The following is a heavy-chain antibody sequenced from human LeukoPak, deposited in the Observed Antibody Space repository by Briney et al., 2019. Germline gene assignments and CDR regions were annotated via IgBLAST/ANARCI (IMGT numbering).Heavy chain of an antibody. CDR1: GGTFSSYA. CDR3: ARSQLELRGGWFDP. D-gene: IGHD1-7*01. CDR2: IIPIFGTA. J-gene: IGHJ5*02. V-gene: IGHV1-69*13. Sequence: SVKVSCKASGGTFSSYAISWVRQAPGQGLEWMGGIIPIFGTANYAQKFQGRVTITADESTSTAYMELSSLRSEDTAVYYCARSQLELRGGWFDPWGQGTLVTVSS.